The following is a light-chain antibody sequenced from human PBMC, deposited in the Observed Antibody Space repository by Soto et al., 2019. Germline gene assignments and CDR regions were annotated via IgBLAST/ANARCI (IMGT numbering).Light chain of an antibody. CDR2: EVS. V-gene: IGLV2-14*01. J-gene: IGLJ1*01. Sequence: QSALTQPDSVSGSPGQSITISCTGTSSDVGGYNYVSWYQQHPGKAPKLMIYEVSNRPSGVSNRFSGSKSGNTASLTISGLQAEDEADYYCSSYTSSSTRVFGTGTKLTVL. CDR1: SSDVGGYNY. CDR3: SSYTSSSTRV.